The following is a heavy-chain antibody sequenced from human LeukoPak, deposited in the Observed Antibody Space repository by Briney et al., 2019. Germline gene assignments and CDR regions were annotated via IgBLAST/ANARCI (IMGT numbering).Heavy chain of an antibody. CDR3: ARRNYCSGGSCYSRGWFDP. Sequence: ASAKVSCKASEYTFTSYDINWVRQATGQGLEWMGWMNPNSGNTVYAQKFQGRVTMTRDTSINTAYMELSSLRSEDTAMYYCARRNYCSGGSCYSRGWFDPWGQGTLVTVSS. V-gene: IGHV1-8*01. CDR2: MNPNSGNT. J-gene: IGHJ5*02. CDR1: EYTFTSYD. D-gene: IGHD2-15*01.